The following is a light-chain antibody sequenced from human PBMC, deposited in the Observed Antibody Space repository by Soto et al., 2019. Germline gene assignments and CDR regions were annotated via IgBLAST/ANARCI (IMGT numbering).Light chain of an antibody. J-gene: IGLJ1*01. CDR1: SSDVGGYNY. V-gene: IGLV2-14*01. CDR3: SSYTSSSTLYV. Sequence: QSVLTQPASVSGSPGQSITISCTGTSSDVGGYNYVSWYQQHPGKAPKLMISEVSNRPSGVSNRFSGSKSGNTASLTISGLQAEDEADYYCSSYTSSSTLYVFGTWPKVTVL. CDR2: EVS.